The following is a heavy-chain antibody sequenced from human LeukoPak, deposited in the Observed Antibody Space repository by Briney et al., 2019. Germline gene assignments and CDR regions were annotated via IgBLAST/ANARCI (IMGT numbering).Heavy chain of an antibody. CDR1: GGSISSYY. J-gene: IGHJ3*02. CDR2: IYYSGST. Sequence: SETLSLTCTVSGGSISSYYRSWIRQHPGKGLEWIGYIYYSGSTYYNPSLKSRVTISVDTSKNQFSLKLSSVTAADTAVYYCAREFQNVAMVRGGAFDIWGQGTMVTVSS. CDR3: AREFQNVAMVRGGAFDI. V-gene: IGHV4-59*06. D-gene: IGHD3-10*01.